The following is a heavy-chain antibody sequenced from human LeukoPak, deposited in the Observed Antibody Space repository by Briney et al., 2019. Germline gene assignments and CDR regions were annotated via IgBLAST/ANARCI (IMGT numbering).Heavy chain of an antibody. CDR3: ARGLRLPSRSTPAVPHV. V-gene: IGHV4-4*07. CDR1: GGSISSYY. CDR2: IYTSGST. J-gene: IGHJ6*04. D-gene: IGHD2/OR15-2a*01. Sequence: SETLSLTCTVSGGSISSYYWSWIRQPAGKGLEWIGRIYTSGSTNYNPSLKSRVTMSVDTSKNQFSLRLSAVTAADTAVYHCARGLRLPSRSTPAVPHVWGKGTTVTVSA.